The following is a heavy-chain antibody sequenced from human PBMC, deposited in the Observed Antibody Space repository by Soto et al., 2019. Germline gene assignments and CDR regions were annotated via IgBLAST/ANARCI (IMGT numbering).Heavy chain of an antibody. Sequence: GGSLRLSCVASGFTVSGSYMTWVRQAPGKGLEWVSVMYSAGDTYYADSVKGRFTVSKDITENMFYLQMNSLRDEDTAVYYCARDEGYSPFDYWGQGTLVTVSS. CDR2: MYSAGDT. CDR3: ARDEGYSPFDY. J-gene: IGHJ4*02. V-gene: IGHV3-66*01. D-gene: IGHD6-13*01. CDR1: GFTVSGSY.